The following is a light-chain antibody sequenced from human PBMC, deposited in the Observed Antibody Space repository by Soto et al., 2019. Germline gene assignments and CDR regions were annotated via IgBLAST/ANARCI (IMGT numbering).Light chain of an antibody. V-gene: IGLV2-23*01. CDR2: EGS. CDR3: CSYAGSSTWV. J-gene: IGLJ1*01. CDR1: SSDVGNYNL. Sequence: QSALTQPASVSGSPGQSITLSCTGTSSDVGNYNLVSWYQQHPGKAPKLMIYEGSKRPSGVSNRFSGSKSGNTASLTISGXQAEDEADYYCCSYAGSSTWVFGTGTKVTVL.